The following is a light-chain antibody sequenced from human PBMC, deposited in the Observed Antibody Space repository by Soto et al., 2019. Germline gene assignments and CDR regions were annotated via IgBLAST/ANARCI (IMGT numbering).Light chain of an antibody. CDR2: DVS. CDR1: SSDVGGFNY. Sequence: QSALTQPASVSGSPGQSITISCIGTSSDVGGFNYVSWYQQHPGKAPKLMIYDVSYRPSGVSDRFSGSKSGNTASLTISGLQAEDEADYYCSSYTSSTTLVFGGGTKLTVL. V-gene: IGLV2-14*01. CDR3: SSYTSSTTLV. J-gene: IGLJ2*01.